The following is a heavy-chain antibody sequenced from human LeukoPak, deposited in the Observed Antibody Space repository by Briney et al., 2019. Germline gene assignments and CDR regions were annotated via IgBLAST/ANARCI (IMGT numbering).Heavy chain of an antibody. CDR1: GDTFTSYG. CDR2: ISAYNGNT. Sequence: ASVKVSCKASGDTFTSYGISWVRQAPGQGLEWMGWISAYNGNTNYAQKLQGRVTMTTDTSTSTAYMELRSLRSDDTAVYYCARDSYYDILTGYYVGDAFDIWGQGTMVTVSS. D-gene: IGHD3-9*01. CDR3: ARDSYYDILTGYYVGDAFDI. J-gene: IGHJ3*02. V-gene: IGHV1-18*01.